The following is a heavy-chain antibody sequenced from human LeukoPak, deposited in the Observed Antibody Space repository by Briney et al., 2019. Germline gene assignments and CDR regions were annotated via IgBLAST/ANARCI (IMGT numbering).Heavy chain of an antibody. J-gene: IGHJ4*02. V-gene: IGHV4-34*01. D-gene: IGHD3-16*01. Sequence: SETLSLTCAVSGGSPTGYYWSWIRQPPGKGLEWIGEINDRGSTNYNPSLKSRLTISVDTSKNQFSLKLTSMTAADTAVYYCARGHRLFGGDWGQGGLVTVSS. CDR1: GGSPTGYY. CDR3: ARGHRLFGGD. CDR2: INDRGST.